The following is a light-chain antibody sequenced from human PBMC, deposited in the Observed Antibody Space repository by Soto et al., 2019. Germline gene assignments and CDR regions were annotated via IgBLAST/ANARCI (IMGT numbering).Light chain of an antibody. CDR3: QDYSDWPTWT. Sequence: EVVMTQSPATLSVSPGERATLSCRASQTISTNLAWYQQKPGQAHRLLIYGASTRAAGIPARFSGSGSGTEFTLIISSLQSEDFAVYYCQDYSDWPTWTFGQGTKVDI. J-gene: IGKJ1*01. CDR1: QTISTN. V-gene: IGKV3-15*01. CDR2: GAS.